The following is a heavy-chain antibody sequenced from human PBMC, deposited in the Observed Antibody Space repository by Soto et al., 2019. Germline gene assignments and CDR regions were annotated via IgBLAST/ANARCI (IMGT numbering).Heavy chain of an antibody. V-gene: IGHV1-2*02. CDR2: INPNTGDT. CDR1: GYTFTGYY. Sequence: QVQLVQSGAEVKKPGASVKVSCKASGYTFTGYYLHWVRQAPGQGLEWMGWINPNTGDTEHAQNFQGRVTMTRDTSISTAYMELTRLRSDDTAVYYCARFNYGMDVWGQGTTVTVSS. D-gene: IGHD3-10*01. J-gene: IGHJ6*02. CDR3: ARFNYGMDV.